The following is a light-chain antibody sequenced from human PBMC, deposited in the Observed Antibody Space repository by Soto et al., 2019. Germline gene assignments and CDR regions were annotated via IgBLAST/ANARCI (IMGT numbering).Light chain of an antibody. Sequence: IKIYLSPSSLSASVRDRVTMTCQASQNINNYLNWYQQKPGRAPKLLIYDASNLEAGVPSRFRGSGSGTDFTFTISRLQPEDIATYYCQQYENLPTFGQGGLLEIK. CDR3: QQYENLPT. CDR1: QNINNY. J-gene: IGKJ5*01. CDR2: DAS. V-gene: IGKV1-33*01.